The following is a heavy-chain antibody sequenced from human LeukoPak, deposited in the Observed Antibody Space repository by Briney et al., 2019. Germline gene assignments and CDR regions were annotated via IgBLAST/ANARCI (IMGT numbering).Heavy chain of an antibody. CDR3: ARMGGLAGFDY. J-gene: IGHJ4*02. V-gene: IGHV3-30-3*01. CDR2: ISYDGSNK. CDR1: GFTFSSYA. D-gene: IGHD6-19*01. Sequence: GGSLRLSCAASGFTFSSYAMHWVRQAPGKGLEWVAVISYDGSNKYYADSVKGRFTISRDNSKNTLYLQMNSLRAEDTAVYYCARMGGLAGFDYWGQGTLVTVSS.